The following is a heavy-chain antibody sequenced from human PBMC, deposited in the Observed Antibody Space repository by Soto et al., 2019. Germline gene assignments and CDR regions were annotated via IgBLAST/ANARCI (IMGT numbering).Heavy chain of an antibody. CDR3: ARDGGLAVQDAFDI. CDR2: INSYGSSR. V-gene: IGHV3-74*01. Sequence: GGSLRLSCAASGFTFSSYWMHWVRQAPGKGLVWVSRINSYGSSRGYADSVKGRFTVSRDNAKNTLYLQMNSLRAEDTAVYYCARDGGLAVQDAFDIWGQGTRVTVSS. CDR1: GFTFSSYW. D-gene: IGHD3-16*01. J-gene: IGHJ3*02.